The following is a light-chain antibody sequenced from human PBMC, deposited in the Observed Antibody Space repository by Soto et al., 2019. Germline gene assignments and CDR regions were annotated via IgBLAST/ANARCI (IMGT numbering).Light chain of an antibody. J-gene: IGKJ1*01. V-gene: IGKV3-15*01. CDR2: GAS. CDR3: QQYGSSGT. CDR1: QAISSN. Sequence: EILMTQSPATLSVSRGERATLSCRANQAISSNLAWYKQKPGQAPRLLIYGASTRATGIPDRLSGSGSGTEFTLTISRLEPEDFAVYYCQQYGSSGTLGQGTKVDIK.